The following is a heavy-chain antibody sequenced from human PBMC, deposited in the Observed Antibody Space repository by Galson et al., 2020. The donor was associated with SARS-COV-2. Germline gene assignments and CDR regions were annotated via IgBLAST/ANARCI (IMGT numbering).Heavy chain of an antibody. CDR3: ARTNYCSGGSCYRHLYYCDY. D-gene: IGHD2-15*01. CDR1: GGSISSGGYY. V-gene: IGHV4-31*03. J-gene: IGHJ4*02. CDR2: IYYSGST. Sequence: SETLSLTCTVSGGSISSGGYYWSWIRQHPGKGLEWIGYIYYSGSTYYNPSFKSRVTISIDTSKNQFSLKLSSVTAADTAVYYCARTNYCSGGSCYRHLYYCDYWGQGTLVTVSS.